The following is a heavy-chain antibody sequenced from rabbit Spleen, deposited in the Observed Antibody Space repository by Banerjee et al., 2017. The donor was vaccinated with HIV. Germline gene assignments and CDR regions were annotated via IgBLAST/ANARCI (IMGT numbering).Heavy chain of an antibody. CDR2: INIVTGKS. CDR3: ARDLAGVIGWNFSL. D-gene: IGHD4-1*01. J-gene: IGHJ4*01. Sequence: QEQLEESGGRLVQPGGSLTLSCKGSGFTISSYWMNWVRQAPGKGLEWIACINIVTGKSVYANWAKGRFTMSRTSSTTVTLQMTSLTAADTATYCCARDLAGVIGWNFSLWGQGTLVTVS. CDR1: GFTISSYW. V-gene: IGHV1S45*01.